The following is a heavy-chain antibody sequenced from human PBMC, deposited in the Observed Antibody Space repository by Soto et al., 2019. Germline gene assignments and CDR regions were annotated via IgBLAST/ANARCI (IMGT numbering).Heavy chain of an antibody. CDR3: ARAVTYYYDSSGYWLLFDY. J-gene: IGHJ4*02. CDR2: IKQDGSEK. V-gene: IGHV3-7*01. CDR1: GFTFSSYW. D-gene: IGHD3-22*01. Sequence: GGSLRLSCAASGFTFSSYWMSWVRQAPGKGLEWVANIKQDGSEKYYVDSVKGRFTISRDNAKNSLYLQMNSLRAEDTAVYYCARAVTYYYDSSGYWLLFDYWGQGTLVTVSS.